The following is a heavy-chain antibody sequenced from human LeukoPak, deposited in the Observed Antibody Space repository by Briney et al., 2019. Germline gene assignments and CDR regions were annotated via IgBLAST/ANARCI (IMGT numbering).Heavy chain of an antibody. V-gene: IGHV4-34*01. CDR3: ARKLRRGIDY. D-gene: IGHD4-17*01. Sequence: SGTLSLTCAVYGGSFSGYYWSWIRQPPGKGLEWIGEINHSGSTNYNPSLKSRVTISVDTSKNQFSLKLSSVTAADTAVYYCARKLRRGIDYWGQGTLVTVSS. CDR2: INHSGST. J-gene: IGHJ4*02. CDR1: GGSFSGYY.